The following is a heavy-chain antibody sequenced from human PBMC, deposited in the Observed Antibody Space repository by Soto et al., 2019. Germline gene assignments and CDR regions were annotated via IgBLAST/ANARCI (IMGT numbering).Heavy chain of an antibody. J-gene: IGHJ4*02. CDR2: IIPIFGPA. Sequence: QVQLVQSGAEVKKPGSSVTVSCKASGGTFNTFAISWVRQAPGQGLEWMGGIIPIFGPANYAEKFQGRVTITADKSTSTAYLELTSLTSEVTAVYYCARAAKRYFDYWGQGTLVTVSS. CDR1: GGTFNTFA. CDR3: ARAAKRYFDY. V-gene: IGHV1-69*06.